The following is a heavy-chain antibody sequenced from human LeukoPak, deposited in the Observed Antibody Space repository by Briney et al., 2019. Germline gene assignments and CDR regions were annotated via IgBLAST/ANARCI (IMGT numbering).Heavy chain of an antibody. J-gene: IGHJ4*02. CDR1: GGSISSSSYY. V-gene: IGHV4-39*07. D-gene: IGHD5-24*01. Sequence: PSETLSLTCTVSGGSISSSSYYWGWIRQPPGKGLEWIGSIYYSGSTYYNPSLKSRVTISVDTSKNQFSLKLSSVTAADTAVYYCAREPSERWLQYKYYFDYWGQGTLVTVSS. CDR2: IYYSGST. CDR3: AREPSERWLQYKYYFDY.